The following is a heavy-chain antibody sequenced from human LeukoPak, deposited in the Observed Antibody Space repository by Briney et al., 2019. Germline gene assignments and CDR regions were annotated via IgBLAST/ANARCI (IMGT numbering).Heavy chain of an antibody. V-gene: IGHV4-31*03. D-gene: IGHD3-22*01. J-gene: IGHJ6*02. CDR2: IYYSGST. CDR3: ARDRRDYYDSSGYSPYYYGMDV. CDR1: GVSISSGGYY. Sequence: NSSETLSLTCTVSGVSISSGGYYWSWIRQHPGKGLEWIGYIYYSGSTYYNPSLKSRVTISVDTSKNQFSLKLSSVTAADTAVYYCARDRRDYYDSSGYSPYYYGMDVWGQGTTVTVSS.